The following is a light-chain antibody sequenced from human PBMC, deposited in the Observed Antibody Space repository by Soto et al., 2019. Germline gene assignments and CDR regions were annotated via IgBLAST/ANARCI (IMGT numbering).Light chain of an antibody. Sequence: EIVLTQSPGTLSLSPGERATLSCRASQSVSSYLAWYQQKPGQAPRLLIYGASSRATGIPDRFSGSGSGTDFTLTISRLEPEDFAVYFCQQSAGSPRTFGQGTKVEIK. J-gene: IGKJ1*01. CDR3: QQSAGSPRT. CDR2: GAS. CDR1: QSVSSY. V-gene: IGKV3-20*01.